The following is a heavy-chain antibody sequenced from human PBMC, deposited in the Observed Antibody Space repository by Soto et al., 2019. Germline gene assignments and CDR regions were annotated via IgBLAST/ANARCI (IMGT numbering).Heavy chain of an antibody. CDR3: ARWKSAARSGAHYYYGMDV. V-gene: IGHV3-74*01. CDR2: INSDGSST. CDR1: GFTFSSYW. J-gene: IGHJ6*02. Sequence: PGGSLRLSCAASGFTFSSYWMHWVRQAPGKGLVWVSRINSDGSSTSYADSVKGRFTISRDNAKNTLYLQMNSLRAEDTAVYYCARWKSAARSGAHYYYGMDVWGQGTKVTVSS. D-gene: IGHD6-6*01.